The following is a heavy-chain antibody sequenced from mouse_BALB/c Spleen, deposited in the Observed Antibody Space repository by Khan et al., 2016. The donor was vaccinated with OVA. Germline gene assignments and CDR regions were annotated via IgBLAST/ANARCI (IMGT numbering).Heavy chain of an antibody. D-gene: IGHD2-14*01. J-gene: IGHJ2*01. CDR2: IYPYNDDT. CDR1: GYTFTSYV. Sequence: VQLQQSGPELVKPGASVKMSCKASGYTFTSYVMHWLRQKPGQGLEWIGYIYPYNDDTKYNEKFKGKATLTSDKSSSTAYMELSSLTSEDSAVYYCAKNYRYDVYFDDWGQGTTLTVSS. V-gene: IGHV1S136*01. CDR3: AKNYRYDVYFDD.